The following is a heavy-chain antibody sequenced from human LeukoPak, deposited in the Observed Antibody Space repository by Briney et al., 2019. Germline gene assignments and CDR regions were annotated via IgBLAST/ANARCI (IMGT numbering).Heavy chain of an antibody. CDR1: GGSFSGYY. J-gene: IGHJ5*02. V-gene: IGHV4-34*01. D-gene: IGHD2-15*01. CDR2: INHSGST. Sequence: SETLSLTCAVYGGSFSGYYWSWIRQPPGKGLEWIGEINHSGSTNYNPSLKSRVTISVDTSKNQFSLKLSSVTAADTAVYYCARDIVVVVAARADNWFDPWGQGTLVTVSS. CDR3: ARDIVVVVAARADNWFDP.